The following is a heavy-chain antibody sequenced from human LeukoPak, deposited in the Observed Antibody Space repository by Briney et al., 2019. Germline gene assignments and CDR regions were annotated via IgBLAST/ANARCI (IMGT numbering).Heavy chain of an antibody. CDR1: GYTFTGYY. J-gene: IGHJ6*02. CDR2: INPNSGGT. D-gene: IGHD4-11*01. CDR3: ARGHDYSNHYYYYYGMDV. V-gene: IGHV1-2*04. Sequence: GVSVKVSCKASGYTFTGYYMHWVRQAPGQGLEWMGWINPNSGGTNYAQKFQGWVTMTRDTSISTAYMELSRLRSDDTAVYYCARGHDYSNHYYYYYGMDVWGQGTTVTVSS.